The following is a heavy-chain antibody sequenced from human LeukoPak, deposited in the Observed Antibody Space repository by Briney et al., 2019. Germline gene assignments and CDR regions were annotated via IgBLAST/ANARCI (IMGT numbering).Heavy chain of an antibody. V-gene: IGHV3-48*02. CDR2: ISGSSSTI. CDR1: GFTFSPYF. Sequence: GGSLRLACAASGFTFSPYFMNWVRQAPGKGLEWVSYISGSSSTIYYADSVKGRFTISRDNAKNSLYLQMNSLRDEDTAVYYCARDGTYGDYNYYYGLDVWGQGTPVTVSS. D-gene: IGHD4-17*01. CDR3: ARDGTYGDYNYYYGLDV. J-gene: IGHJ6*02.